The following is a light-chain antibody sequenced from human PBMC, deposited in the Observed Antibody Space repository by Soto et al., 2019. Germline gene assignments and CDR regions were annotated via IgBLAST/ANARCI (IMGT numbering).Light chain of an antibody. Sequence: NFLLTQPHSVSESPGTTVIISCTRSSGNIASNYVQWFQQRPGSAPKCVIYEDSQRPSGVPDRFSGSIDSSSNSASLTISGLKTEDEADYYCQSSDSENRWVFGGGTKLTVL. J-gene: IGLJ3*02. CDR3: QSSDSENRWV. CDR2: EDS. V-gene: IGLV6-57*03. CDR1: SGNIASNY.